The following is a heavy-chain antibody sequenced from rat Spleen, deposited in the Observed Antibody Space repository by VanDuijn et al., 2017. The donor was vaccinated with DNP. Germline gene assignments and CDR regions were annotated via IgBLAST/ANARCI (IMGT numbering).Heavy chain of an antibody. Sequence: EVQLVESGGGLVQPGRSMKLSCAASGFTFSNYYMAWVRQAPTKGLEWVATISYDGLRTYYRDSVKGRFTISRDDSKATLYLQMDSLRSDDTATYYCARDNYGTSGALDPWGQGTSVTVSS. V-gene: IGHV5-22*01. D-gene: IGHD1-11*01. CDR3: ARDNYGTSGALDP. CDR2: ISYDGLRT. CDR1: GFTFSNYY. J-gene: IGHJ4*01.